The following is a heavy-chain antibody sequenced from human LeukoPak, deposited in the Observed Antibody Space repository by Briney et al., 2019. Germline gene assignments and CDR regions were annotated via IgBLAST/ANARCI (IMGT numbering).Heavy chain of an antibody. V-gene: IGHV3-7*01. D-gene: IGHD2-2*01. CDR2: IKQDGSEE. Sequence: GGSLRLSCAASGFTFSSYWMSWVRQAPGKGLEWVANIKQDGSEECYVDSVKGRFTISRDNTKNSLYLQMNSLRAEDTAVYYCARDFSVVLPASIYYYGMDVWGQGTTVTVSS. CDR3: ARDFSVVLPASIYYYGMDV. J-gene: IGHJ6*02. CDR1: GFTFSSYW.